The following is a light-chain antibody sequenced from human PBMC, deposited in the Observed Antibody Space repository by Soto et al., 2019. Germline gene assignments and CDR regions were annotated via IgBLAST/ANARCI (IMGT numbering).Light chain of an antibody. CDR1: SSNIGAGYD. V-gene: IGLV1-40*01. J-gene: IGLJ2*01. CDR3: QSYDSSLSGWVV. Sequence: QSVLTQPPSVSGAPGQRVTISCTGSSSNIGAGYDVHWYQKLPGTAPKLLISCNSNRPSGVPDRFSGSKSGTSASLAITGLQAEDEADYYCQSYDSSLSGWVVFGGGTKLTVL. CDR2: CNS.